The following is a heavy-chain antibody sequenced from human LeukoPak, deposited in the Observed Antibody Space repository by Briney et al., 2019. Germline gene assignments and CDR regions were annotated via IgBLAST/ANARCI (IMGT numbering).Heavy chain of an antibody. Sequence: ASVKVSCKASGYTFTSYYMHWVRQAPGQGLEWMGIINPSGGSTSYAQKFQGRVTMTRDMSTSTVYMELSSLRSEDTAVYYCAKVSSGYYDSSGYYLPYFFDYWGQGTLVTVSS. V-gene: IGHV1-46*01. CDR2: INPSGGST. CDR3: AKVSSGYYDSSGYYLPYFFDY. J-gene: IGHJ4*02. D-gene: IGHD3-22*01. CDR1: GYTFTSYY.